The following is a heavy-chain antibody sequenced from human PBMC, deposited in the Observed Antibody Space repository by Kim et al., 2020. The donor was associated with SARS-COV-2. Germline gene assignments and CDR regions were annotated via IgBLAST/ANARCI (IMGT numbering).Heavy chain of an antibody. D-gene: IGHD2-21*02. CDR3: ASSPRVAVTDADFDY. Sequence: ADPVKGRFNISRENSMNTLYLQVHSLRADDTAVYYCASSPRVAVTDADFDYWGQGTLVTVSS. J-gene: IGHJ4*02. V-gene: IGHV3-30*01.